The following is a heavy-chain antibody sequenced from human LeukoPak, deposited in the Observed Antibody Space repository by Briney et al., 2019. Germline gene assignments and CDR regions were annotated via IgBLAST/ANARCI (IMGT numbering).Heavy chain of an antibody. CDR1: GYTFTSYY. Sequence: ASVKVSCKASGYTFTSYYMHWVRQAPGQGLEWMGIINPSGGSTIYAQKFQGRVTITTDESTSTAYMELSSLRSEDTAVYYCAILGYYDSSGSAGAFDIWGQGTMVTVSS. V-gene: IGHV1-46*01. CDR2: INPSGGST. D-gene: IGHD3-22*01. CDR3: AILGYYDSSGSAGAFDI. J-gene: IGHJ3*02.